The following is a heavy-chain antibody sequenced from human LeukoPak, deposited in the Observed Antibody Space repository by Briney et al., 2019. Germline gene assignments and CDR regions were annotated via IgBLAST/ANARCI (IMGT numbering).Heavy chain of an antibody. Sequence: GGSLRLSCAASGFTFSSYSMNWVRQAPGKGLEWVSRINIDETNAYADSVSGRFTISRDNAKNTLYLQMNSLRAEDTAVYFCGRGGDGIDVWGQGTTVIVSS. CDR2: INIDETNA. CDR1: GFTFSSYS. CDR3: GRGGDGIDV. J-gene: IGHJ3*01. V-gene: IGHV3-74*01.